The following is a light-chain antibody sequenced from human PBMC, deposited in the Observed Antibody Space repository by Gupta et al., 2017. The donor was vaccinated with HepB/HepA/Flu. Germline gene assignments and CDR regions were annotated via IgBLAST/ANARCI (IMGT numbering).Light chain of an antibody. CDR1: QSISNY. V-gene: IGKV1-39*01. CDR2: VAF. CDR3: QQTYSTPLT. Sequence: DIQLTQSPSSLSASVGDRVTITCRASQSISNYLNWYQQKPGKAPKLLIHVAFTLQSGVPSRFSGSGSGTDFTLTVTRLQPEDFATYYCQQTYSTPLTFGGGTKVEIK. J-gene: IGKJ4*01.